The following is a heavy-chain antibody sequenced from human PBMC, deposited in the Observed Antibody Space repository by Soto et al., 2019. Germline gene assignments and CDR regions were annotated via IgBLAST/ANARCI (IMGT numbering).Heavy chain of an antibody. Sequence: GGSLRLSCAASGFTFSSYAMSWVRQAPGKGLEWVSAISGSGGSTYYADSVKGRFTISRDNSKSTLYLQMNSLRAEDTAVYYCAKHRSQWLAYNWFDPWGQGTLVTVSS. CDR1: GFTFSSYA. CDR3: AKHRSQWLAYNWFDP. CDR2: ISGSGGST. V-gene: IGHV3-23*01. J-gene: IGHJ5*02. D-gene: IGHD6-19*01.